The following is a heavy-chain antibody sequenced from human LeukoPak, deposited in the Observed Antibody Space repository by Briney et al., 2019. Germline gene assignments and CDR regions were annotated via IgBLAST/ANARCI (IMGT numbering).Heavy chain of an antibody. CDR3: ARLRIQLCLLTYYMDV. J-gene: IGHJ6*03. D-gene: IGHD5-18*01. V-gene: IGHV4-39*07. CDR2: IYYSGST. CDR1: GGSISSSSYY. Sequence: SETLSLTCTVSGGSISSSSYYWGWIRQPPGKGLEWMVSIYYSGSTYYNPPLKSRVTISVDTSKNQFSLKLSSVTAADTAVYYCARLRIQLCLLTYYMDVWGKGTTVTVSS.